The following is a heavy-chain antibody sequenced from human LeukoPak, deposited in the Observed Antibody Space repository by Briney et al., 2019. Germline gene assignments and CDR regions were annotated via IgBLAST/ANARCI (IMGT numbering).Heavy chain of an antibody. Sequence: SETLSLTCTVSGGSISNLNYYWSWIRQPAGKGLEWIGRIYASGSTNYNPSLKSRVTISVDTSKNQFSLKLSSVTAADTAVYYCARNVVVVAATGGWFDPWGQGTLVTVSS. CDR3: ARNVVVVAATGGWFDP. CDR1: GGSISNLNYY. D-gene: IGHD2-15*01. J-gene: IGHJ5*02. CDR2: IYASGST. V-gene: IGHV4-61*02.